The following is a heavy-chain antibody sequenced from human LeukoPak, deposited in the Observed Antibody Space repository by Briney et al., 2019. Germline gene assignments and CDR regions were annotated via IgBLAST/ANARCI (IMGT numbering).Heavy chain of an antibody. J-gene: IGHJ2*01. CDR3: ARRISNWYFDL. Sequence: GESLKISCKGSGYSFTGYWIGWVRQMPGKGLEWMGIIYPADSDTRYSPSFQGQVTISADKSISTAYLQWSSLKASDTAMYYCARRISNWYFDLWGRGTLVTVSS. V-gene: IGHV5-51*01. CDR2: IYPADSDT. CDR1: GYSFTGYW.